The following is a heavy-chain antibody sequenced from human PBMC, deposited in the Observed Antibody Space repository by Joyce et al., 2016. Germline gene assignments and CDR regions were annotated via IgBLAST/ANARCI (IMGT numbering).Heavy chain of an antibody. D-gene: IGHD3-22*01. Sequence: EVQLVESGGGLVKPGGSLRISCAASGFTFSTSSMSWFRRAPGKGLVWVSAISSVSTYIFYADSVKGRFTVSRDNAKNSLYLQMNSLRAEDTAVFFCARGGIVYDYSMDLWGQGTTVTVSS. CDR3: ARGGIVYDYSMDL. J-gene: IGHJ6*02. CDR1: GFTFSTSS. V-gene: IGHV3-21*02. CDR2: ISSVSTYI.